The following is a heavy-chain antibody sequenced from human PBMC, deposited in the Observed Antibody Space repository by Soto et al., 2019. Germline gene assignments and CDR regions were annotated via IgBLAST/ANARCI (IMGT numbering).Heavy chain of an antibody. V-gene: IGHV3-30*18. CDR3: AKDRCSSTSCYWGAFDI. J-gene: IGHJ3*02. CDR1: GFTFSSYG. Sequence: QVQLVESGGGVVQPGRSLRLSCAASGFTFSSYGMHWVRQAPGKGLEWVAVISYDGSNKYYADSVKGRFTISRDNSKTALYLQMNSLRAEDTAVYYCAKDRCSSTSCYWGAFDIWGQGTMVTVSS. CDR2: ISYDGSNK. D-gene: IGHD2-2*01.